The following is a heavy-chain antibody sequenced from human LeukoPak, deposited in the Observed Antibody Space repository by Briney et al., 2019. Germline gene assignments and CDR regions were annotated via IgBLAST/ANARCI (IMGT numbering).Heavy chain of an antibody. CDR3: ARAPPTPGYSYGLQDYYGMDV. J-gene: IGHJ6*02. Sequence: PGGSLRLSCAASGFTFSSYGIHWVRQAPGKGLEWVAVIWYDGSNKYYADSVKGRITISRDNSKNTLYLQMNSLRAEDTAVYYCARAPPTPGYSYGLQDYYGMDVWGQGTTVTVSS. V-gene: IGHV3-33*01. D-gene: IGHD5-18*01. CDR1: GFTFSSYG. CDR2: IWYDGSNK.